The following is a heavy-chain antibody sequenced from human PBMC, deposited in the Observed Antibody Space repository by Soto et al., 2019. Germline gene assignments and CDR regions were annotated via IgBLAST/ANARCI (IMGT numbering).Heavy chain of an antibody. V-gene: IGHV4-4*07. CDR2: IYTSGST. CDR3: ARDGASGFGMDV. D-gene: IGHD3-3*01. Sequence: QVQLQESGPGLVKPSETLSLTCNVSGGSIRRYYWSWVRQPAGKPLEWIGRIYTSGSTNYNPSLKSRVSMSVDTSKNQFSLEVTSVTAADTAVYYCARDGASGFGMDVWGLGTTVTVSS. CDR1: GGSIRRYY. J-gene: IGHJ6*02.